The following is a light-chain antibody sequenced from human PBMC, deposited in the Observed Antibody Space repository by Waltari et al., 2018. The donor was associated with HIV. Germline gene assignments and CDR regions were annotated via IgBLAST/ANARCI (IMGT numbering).Light chain of an antibody. CDR2: GAS. V-gene: IGKV1-12*01. CDR1: QDISTW. J-gene: IGKJ4*01. Sequence: DVQMTHSQRLMSALVADRVTITCRASQDISTWLAWYQQKPGKVPQLLIHGASSLHSGVPSRFNGSGSGTQFSLTISSLQSEDLATYYCQQTNGFLRTFGGGTTVE. CDR3: QQTNGFLRT.